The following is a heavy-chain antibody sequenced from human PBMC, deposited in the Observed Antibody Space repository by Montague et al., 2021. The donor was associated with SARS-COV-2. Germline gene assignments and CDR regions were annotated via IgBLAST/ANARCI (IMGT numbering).Heavy chain of an antibody. CDR1: GVSISSGGYY. D-gene: IGHD3-22*01. Sequence: TLSLTCTVSGVSISSGGYYWSWIRQHPGKGLEWIGYIYYSGSTYYNPSLKSRVTISVDTSKNQSSLKMSSVTAADTAVYYCARSPEPMIILIITSLNWYFDLWDRGTLVTVSS. V-gene: IGHV4-31*03. CDR2: IYYSGST. CDR3: ARSPEPMIILIITSLNWYFDL. J-gene: IGHJ2*01.